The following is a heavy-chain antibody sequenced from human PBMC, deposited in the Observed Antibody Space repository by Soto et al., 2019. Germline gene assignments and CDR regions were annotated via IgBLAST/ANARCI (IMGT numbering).Heavy chain of an antibody. J-gene: IGHJ4*02. CDR3: ARSPPATIYCSGGSCYSTFDS. D-gene: IGHD2-15*01. V-gene: IGHV1-69*02. CDR1: GGTFSSYT. Sequence: QVQLVQSGAEVKKPGSSVKVSCKASGGTFSSYTISWVRQAPGQGLEWMGRIIPILGIANYAQKFQGRVTITAVKSTSTAYMELRSLRSEDTAVYYCARSPPATIYCSGGSCYSTFDSWGQGTLVTVSS. CDR2: IIPILGIA.